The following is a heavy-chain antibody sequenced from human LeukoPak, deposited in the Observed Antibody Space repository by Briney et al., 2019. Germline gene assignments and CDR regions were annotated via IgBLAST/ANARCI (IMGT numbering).Heavy chain of an antibody. Sequence: PSETLSLTCTVSGGSISSSSYYWGWIRQPPGKGLEWIGSIYYSGSTYYNPSLKSRVTISVDTSKNQFSLKLSSVTAADTAVYYCARLSVDDYVWGSYYYYYYMDVWGKGTTVTISS. D-gene: IGHD3-16*01. CDR3: ARLSVDDYVWGSYYYYYYMDV. V-gene: IGHV4-39*01. CDR2: IYYSGST. J-gene: IGHJ6*03. CDR1: GGSISSSSYY.